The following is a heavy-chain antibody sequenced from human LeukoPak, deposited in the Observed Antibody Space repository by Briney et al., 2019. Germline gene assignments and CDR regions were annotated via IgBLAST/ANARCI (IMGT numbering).Heavy chain of an antibody. J-gene: IGHJ4*02. Sequence: GGSLRLSCAASGFTFSTYWMHWVRQAPGKGLVWVARINLDGTSTTYADSAKGRFTISRDNAKNTVHLQMNSLRGEDTAVYYCTRDLGYDSSGYYEAFDYWGRGTLVTVSS. CDR3: TRDLGYDSSGYYEAFDY. D-gene: IGHD3-22*01. CDR2: INLDGTST. CDR1: GFTFSTYW. V-gene: IGHV3-74*01.